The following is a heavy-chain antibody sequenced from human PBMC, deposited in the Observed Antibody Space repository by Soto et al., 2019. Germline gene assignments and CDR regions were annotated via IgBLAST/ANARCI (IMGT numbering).Heavy chain of an antibody. CDR3: ARHHVRGRTIAGAAEF. J-gene: IGHJ4*02. Sequence: SETLSLTCAVYGGSLSGYYWSWIRQPPGKALEWIGEINYNGNTNYNPSLKSRVTISVDTSKNQLFLSLSSVTAADTAMYYCARHHVRGRTIAGAAEFWGQGTLVTAPQ. D-gene: IGHD1-26*01. CDR1: GGSLSGYY. CDR2: INYNGNT. V-gene: IGHV4-34*01.